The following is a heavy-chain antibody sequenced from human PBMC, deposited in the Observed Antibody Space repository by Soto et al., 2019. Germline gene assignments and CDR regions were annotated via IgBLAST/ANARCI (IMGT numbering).Heavy chain of an antibody. CDR2: INHSGST. CDR1: GGSFSGYY. V-gene: IGHV4-34*01. CDR3: ARGSFLMVRYPCIHGVYFDY. Sequence: SETLSLTCAVYGGSFSGYYWSWIRQPPGKGLEWIGEINHSGSTNYNPSLKSRVTISVDTSKNQFSLKLSSVTAADTAVYYCARGSFLMVRYPCIHGVYFDYWGQGTLVTVSS. J-gene: IGHJ4*02. D-gene: IGHD3-10*01.